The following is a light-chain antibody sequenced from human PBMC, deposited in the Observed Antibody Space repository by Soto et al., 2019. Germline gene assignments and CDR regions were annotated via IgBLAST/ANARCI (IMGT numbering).Light chain of an antibody. CDR1: SSNIGAGYD. CDR2: GNK. J-gene: IGLJ1*01. Sequence: QSVLTQPPSVSGAPGQRVTISCTGSSSNIGAGYDVHWYQQRPGTAPKLLIYGNKNRPSGAPDRFSGSKSGTSASLAITGLQAEDEADYYCQSYDSSLSVSYVFGTGTKLTVL. V-gene: IGLV1-40*01. CDR3: QSYDSSLSVSYV.